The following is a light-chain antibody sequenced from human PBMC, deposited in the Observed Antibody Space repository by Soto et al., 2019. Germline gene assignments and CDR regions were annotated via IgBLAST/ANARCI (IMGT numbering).Light chain of an antibody. CDR2: DAS. CDR1: QSVGSY. CDR3: QQRRNWPLT. Sequence: EIVLTQSPATLSLSPGERATLSCRASQSVGSYLAWYQQKPGHAPRLLIYDASSRATGIPARFSGSGSGTDFTLTISSLEPEDFAVYYCQQRRNWPLTFGGGTKVDIK. J-gene: IGKJ4*01. V-gene: IGKV3-11*01.